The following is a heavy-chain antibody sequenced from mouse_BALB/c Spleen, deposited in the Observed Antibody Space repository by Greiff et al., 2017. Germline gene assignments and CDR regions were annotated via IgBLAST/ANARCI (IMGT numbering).Heavy chain of an antibody. CDR1: GFTFSSYT. D-gene: IGHD2-3*01. CDR2: ISNGGGST. V-gene: IGHV5-12-2*01. Sequence: EVQLQESGGGLVQPGGSLRLSCAASGFTFSSYTMSWVRQTPEKRLEWVAYISNGGGSTYYPDTVKGRFTISRDNAKNTLYLQMSSLKSEDTAMYYCARQTGDGYSWFAYWGQGTLVTVSA. CDR3: ARQTGDGYSWFAY. J-gene: IGHJ3*01.